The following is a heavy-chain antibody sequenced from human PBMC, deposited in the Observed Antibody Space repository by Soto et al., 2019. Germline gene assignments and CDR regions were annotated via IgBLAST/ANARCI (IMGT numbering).Heavy chain of an antibody. CDR3: ARSLLNVILPLAY. CDR2: INTLSGDT. V-gene: IGHV1-2*02. Sequence: QVQLVQSGAEVKKPGASVKVSCKASGYTFSGYYMHWVRQAPGQGLEWMGWINTLSGDTSFPQKFQGRLAMTRDTSIDTAFREVSRLTSDDTAIYYCARSLLNVILPLAYWGQGTLVSVSS. D-gene: IGHD3-3*02. CDR1: GYTFSGYY. J-gene: IGHJ4*02.